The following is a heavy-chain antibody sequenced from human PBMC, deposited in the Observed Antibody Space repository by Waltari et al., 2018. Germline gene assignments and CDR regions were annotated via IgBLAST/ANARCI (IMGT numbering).Heavy chain of an antibody. Sequence: QVQLQESGPGLVKPSETLSLTCTVSGYSISSGYYWGWIRQPPGKGLEWIGSIYHSGSTYYNPSLKSRVTISVDTSKNQFSLKLSSMTAAVTAVYYCAKYSGYDFDYWGQGTLVTVSS. CDR1: GYSISSGYY. J-gene: IGHJ4*02. V-gene: IGHV4-38-2*02. D-gene: IGHD5-12*01. CDR3: AKYSGYDFDY. CDR2: IYHSGST.